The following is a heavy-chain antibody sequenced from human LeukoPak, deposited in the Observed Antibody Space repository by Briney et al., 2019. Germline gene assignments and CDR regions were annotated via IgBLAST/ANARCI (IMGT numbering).Heavy chain of an antibody. J-gene: IGHJ3*02. D-gene: IGHD5-24*01. CDR1: GYTFTNYY. V-gene: IGHV1-46*01. CDR2: INPGGDNT. CDR3: ARIRDGYNDAYDI. Sequence: ASVKVSCKASGYTFTNYYIHWVRQAPGQGLEWMGLINPGGDNTDYAQNFLGRVTMTRDTSTSTVYMGLSSLRSEDTAVYYCARIRDGYNDAYDIWGQGTMVTVSS.